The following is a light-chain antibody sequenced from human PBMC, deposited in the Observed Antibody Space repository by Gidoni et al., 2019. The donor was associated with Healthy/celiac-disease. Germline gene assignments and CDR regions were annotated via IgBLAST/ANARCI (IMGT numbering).Light chain of an antibody. J-gene: IGKJ4*01. V-gene: IGKV1-33*01. CDR3: QQYDNLPRS. CDR1: QDISNY. CDR2: DAS. Sequence: DIQMTQSPSSLSASVGDRVTITFQASQDISNYLNWYQQKPVKAPKLLIYDASNLETGVPSRVSGSGSGTDFTFTISSLQPEDIATYYCQQYDNLPRSFGGGTKVEIK.